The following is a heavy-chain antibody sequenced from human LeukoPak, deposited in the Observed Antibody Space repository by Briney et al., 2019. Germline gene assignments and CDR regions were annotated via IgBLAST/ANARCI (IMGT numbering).Heavy chain of an antibody. CDR1: GGSISSGDYY. J-gene: IGHJ4*02. V-gene: IGHV4-30-4*01. CDR2: IYYSGST. CDR3: ASYLSVGRYFDY. D-gene: IGHD1-26*01. Sequence: SQTLSLTCTVSGGSISSGDYYWSWIRQPPGKGLEWTGYIYYSGSTYYNPSLKSRVTISVDTSKNQFSLKLSSVTAADTAVYYCASYLSVGRYFDYWGQGTLVTVSS.